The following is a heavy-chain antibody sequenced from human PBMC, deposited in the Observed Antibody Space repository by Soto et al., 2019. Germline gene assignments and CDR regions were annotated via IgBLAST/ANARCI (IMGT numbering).Heavy chain of an antibody. V-gene: IGHV4-59*08. CDR2: IYYSGST. Sequence: QVQLQESGPGLVKPSETLSLTCTVSGGSISSYYWSWIRQPPGKGLEWIGYIYYSGSTNYNPSLKSRVTISVDTSKNQFSLKLSSVTAADTAVYYCARLVGLRAFDIWGQGTMATVSS. CDR3: ARLVGLRAFDI. D-gene: IGHD5-12*01. CDR1: GGSISSYY. J-gene: IGHJ3*02.